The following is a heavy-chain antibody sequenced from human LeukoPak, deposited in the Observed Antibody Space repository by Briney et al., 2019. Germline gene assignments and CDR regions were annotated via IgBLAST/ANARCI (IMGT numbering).Heavy chain of an antibody. J-gene: IGHJ5*02. V-gene: IGHV4-28*01. CDR1: GYSISSSNW. Sequence: SETLSLTCAVSGYSISSSNWWGWIRQPPGKGLEWIGYIYYDGSTYYSPSLNSRITMSVDTSKNQFSLKLRSVTAVDTAVYYCAKKVAGVGWFDPWGQGTLVIVSS. CDR2: IYYDGST. CDR3: AKKVAGVGWFDP. D-gene: IGHD7-27*01.